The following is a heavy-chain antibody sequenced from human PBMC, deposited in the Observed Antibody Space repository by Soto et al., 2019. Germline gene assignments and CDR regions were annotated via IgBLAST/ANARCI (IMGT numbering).Heavy chain of an antibody. J-gene: IGHJ4*02. CDR1: GFTFSSYW. Sequence: GGSLRLSCAASGFTFSSYWMHWVRQAPGKGLVWVSRINSDGSSTSYADSVKGRFTISRDNAKNTLYLQMNSLRAEDTAVYYCARGAYGDYEIDYWGQGTLVTVSS. CDR3: ARGAYGDYEIDY. D-gene: IGHD4-17*01. V-gene: IGHV3-74*01. CDR2: INSDGSST.